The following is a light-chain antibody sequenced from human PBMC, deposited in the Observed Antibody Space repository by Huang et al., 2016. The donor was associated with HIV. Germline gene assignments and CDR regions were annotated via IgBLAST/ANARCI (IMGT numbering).Light chain of an antibody. Sequence: DIQMTQSPSSLSASVGDRVTITCRASQIINSYLNWYQQKPGKDPNLLIYGASSLQSGVPARFSGSGSGTDFTLTISSLQPEDFATYYCQQSYNTPTFGHGTKVEI. J-gene: IGKJ1*01. CDR3: QQSYNTPT. CDR1: QIINSY. V-gene: IGKV1-39*01. CDR2: GAS.